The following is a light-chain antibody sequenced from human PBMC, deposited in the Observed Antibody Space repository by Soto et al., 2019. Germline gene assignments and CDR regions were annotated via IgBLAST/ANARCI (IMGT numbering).Light chain of an antibody. J-gene: IGKJ4*01. V-gene: IGKV1-12*01. CDR2: GAS. CDR1: QDVGKW. Sequence: DIQITQSPPSVSASVVDGVTITCRASQDVGKWLAWYQQKPGKAPTLLIHGASSLQSGVPSRFSGSGSGTDFTLTISSLQPEDFATYYCQQSYSTPVTFGGGTKVDIK. CDR3: QQSYSTPVT.